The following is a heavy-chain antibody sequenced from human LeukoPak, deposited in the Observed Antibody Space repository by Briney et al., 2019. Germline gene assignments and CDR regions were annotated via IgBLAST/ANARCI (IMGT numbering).Heavy chain of an antibody. V-gene: IGHV4-34*01. D-gene: IGHD4-11*01. CDR1: GGSFSGYY. J-gene: IGHJ4*02. CDR2: INHSGST. CDR3: ARLLSIYSPQRY. Sequence: SETLSLTCAVYGGSFSGYYWSWIRQPPGKGLEWIGEINHSGSTNYNPSLKSRVTISVDTSKNQFSLKLSSVTAADTAVYYCARLLSIYSPQRYWGQGTLVTVSS.